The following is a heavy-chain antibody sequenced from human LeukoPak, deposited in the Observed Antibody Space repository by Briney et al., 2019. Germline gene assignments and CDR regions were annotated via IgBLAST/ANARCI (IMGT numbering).Heavy chain of an antibody. CDR1: GFTVSGNY. V-gene: IGHV3-53*01. CDR3: ARGVGYCSSNSCEDAFDI. D-gene: IGHD2-2*01. CDR2: IYSGGST. J-gene: IGHJ3*02. Sequence: GGSLRRSCAASGFTVSGNYMSWVRQTPGKGLECVSVIYSGGSTYYADSVKGRFTISRDNSKNTLYLQMNSLRAEDTAVYYCARGVGYCSSNSCEDAFDIWGQGTMVTVSS.